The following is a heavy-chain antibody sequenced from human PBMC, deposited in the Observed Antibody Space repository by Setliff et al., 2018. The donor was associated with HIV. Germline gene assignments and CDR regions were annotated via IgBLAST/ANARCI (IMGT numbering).Heavy chain of an antibody. Sequence: SETLSLTCAVSGGSISSNWWSWVRQSPGKGLEWIGEIYHSGSTHYNPSLQSRVTISVDRSKTQFSLKLSSVTAADTAVYYCARSPLYSGYERYYFDYWGQGTLVTAPQ. CDR3: ARSPLYSGYERYYFDY. D-gene: IGHD5-12*01. CDR2: IYHSGST. CDR1: GGSISSNW. J-gene: IGHJ4*02. V-gene: IGHV4-4*02.